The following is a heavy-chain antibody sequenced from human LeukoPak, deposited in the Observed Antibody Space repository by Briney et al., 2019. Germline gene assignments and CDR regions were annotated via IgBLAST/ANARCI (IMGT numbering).Heavy chain of an antibody. CDR1: GFTFSNYV. Sequence: GGSLRLSCAASGFTFSNYVMSWVRQAPGKGLEWVSYINHNGEMIFYPDFVKGRFTISRDNAKNSLYLQMNSLRNEDTAVYYCARDNDWAFHYWGQGTLVTVSS. V-gene: IGHV3-48*02. CDR2: INHNGEMI. CDR3: ARDNDWAFHY. J-gene: IGHJ4*02. D-gene: IGHD3-9*01.